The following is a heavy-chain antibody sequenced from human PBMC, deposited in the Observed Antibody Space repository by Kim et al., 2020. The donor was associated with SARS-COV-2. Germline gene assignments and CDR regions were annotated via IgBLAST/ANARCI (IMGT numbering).Heavy chain of an antibody. CDR1: GGSFSGYY. D-gene: IGHD3-9*01. V-gene: IGHV4-34*01. Sequence: SETLSLTCAVYGGSFSGYYWSWIRQPPGKGLEWIGEINHSGSTNYNPSIKSRVTISVDTSKNQFSLKLSSVTAADTAVYYCARGVLRYFDWSRVRLDYFDYWGQGTLVTVSS. J-gene: IGHJ4*02. CDR3: ARGVLRYFDWSRVRLDYFDY. CDR2: INHSGST.